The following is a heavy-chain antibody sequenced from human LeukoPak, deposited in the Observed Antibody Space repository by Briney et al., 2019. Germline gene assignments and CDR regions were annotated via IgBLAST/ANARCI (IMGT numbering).Heavy chain of an antibody. Sequence: ASVKVSCKASGYTFTSYDINWVRQATGQGLEWMGWMNPNSGNTGYAQKFQGRVTMTRNTSISKAYMELSSLRSEDTAVYYCARGRTRYSGYDYAYWGQGTLVTVSS. CDR1: GYTFTSYD. D-gene: IGHD5-12*01. V-gene: IGHV1-8*01. CDR3: ARGRTRYSGYDYAY. J-gene: IGHJ4*02. CDR2: MNPNSGNT.